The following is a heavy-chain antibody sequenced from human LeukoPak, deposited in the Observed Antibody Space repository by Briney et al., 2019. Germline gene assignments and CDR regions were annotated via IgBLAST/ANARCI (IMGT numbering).Heavy chain of an antibody. J-gene: IGHJ6*02. D-gene: IGHD3-9*01. Sequence: SETLSLTCTVSGGSISSGGYYWSWIRQHPGKGLEWIGYIYYSGSTYYNPSLKSRVTISVDTSKNQFSLKLSSVTAADTAVYYCARVGRAGFSRYYDILTGPTVVSGMDVWGQGTTVTVSS. CDR3: ARVGRAGFSRYYDILTGPTVVSGMDV. CDR1: GGSISSGGYY. CDR2: IYYSGST. V-gene: IGHV4-31*03.